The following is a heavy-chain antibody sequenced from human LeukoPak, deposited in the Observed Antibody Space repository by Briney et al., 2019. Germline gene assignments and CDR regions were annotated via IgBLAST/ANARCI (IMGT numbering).Heavy chain of an antibody. CDR3: AKDRSLTLPTFERSGYYYY. J-gene: IGHJ4*02. CDR2: LIGSGDTT. CDR1: GFAFRSFD. Sequence: GGSLRHSCAASGFAFRSFDMSWVREAPGRGLERGSSLIGSGDTTYYADSVKGRFTISRDNSNNTLYLPMNSLRAEDTALYYCAKDRSLTLPTFERSGYYYYWGQGTLVTVSS. D-gene: IGHD3-22*01. V-gene: IGHV3-23*01.